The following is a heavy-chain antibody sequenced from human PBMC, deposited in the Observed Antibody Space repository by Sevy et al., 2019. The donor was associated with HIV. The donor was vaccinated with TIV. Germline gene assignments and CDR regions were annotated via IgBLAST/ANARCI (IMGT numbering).Heavy chain of an antibody. V-gene: IGHV1-2*02. CDR1: GYTFTGYY. J-gene: IGHJ4*02. CDR3: ARAIRTNYYFDY. CDR2: INPNRGGT. Sequence: ASVKVSCKASGYTFTGYYMHWVRQAPGQGLEWMGWINPNRGGTNYAQKFQGRVTLTRDTSISTAYMELSRLRYDDTAIYYCARAIRTNYYFDYWGQGTLVTVSS. D-gene: IGHD1-7*01.